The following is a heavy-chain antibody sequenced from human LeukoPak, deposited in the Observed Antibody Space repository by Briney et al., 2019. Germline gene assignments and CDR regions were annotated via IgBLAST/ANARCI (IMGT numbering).Heavy chain of an antibody. Sequence: GGSLTLSCEASGFCFSDHWIGWVRQAPAKGLECVANIKYDGSGKEYVDSVKGRFTISRDNAKNSVYLEMSSLRAEDTAVYYCAKWRWRQSEYEDWGQGTLVTVSS. D-gene: IGHD5-24*01. J-gene: IGHJ4*02. CDR2: IKYDGSGK. CDR1: GFCFSDHW. CDR3: AKWRWRQSEYED. V-gene: IGHV3-7*01.